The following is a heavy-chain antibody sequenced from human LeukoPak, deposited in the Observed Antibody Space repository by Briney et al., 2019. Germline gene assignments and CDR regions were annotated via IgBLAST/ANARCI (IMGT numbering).Heavy chain of an antibody. V-gene: IGHV1-2*02. CDR2: INPNSGGT. CDR3: ARDDWGRSVVDY. Sequence: ASVKVSCKASGYTFTGYYMHWVRQAPGQGLEWMGWINPNSGGTNYAQKFQGGVTMTRDTSISTAYMELSRLRSDDTAVYYCARDDWGRSVVDYWGQGTLVTVSS. D-gene: IGHD7-27*01. CDR1: GYTFTGYY. J-gene: IGHJ4*02.